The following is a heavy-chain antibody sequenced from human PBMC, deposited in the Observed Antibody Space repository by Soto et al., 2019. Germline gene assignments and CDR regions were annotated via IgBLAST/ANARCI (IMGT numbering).Heavy chain of an antibody. V-gene: IGHV3-53*01. Sequence: GGSLRLSCAASGFIVTSNYMSWVRQAPGKGLEWVSVIYSDGTTNYAESVKGRFTISRDNSKNTVFLQMSSLRAEDTAVYYCAKGGPGASGGLSESWGQGTMVTVSS. J-gene: IGHJ5*02. CDR2: IYSDGTT. CDR3: AKGGPGASGGLSES. CDR1: GFIVTSNY. D-gene: IGHD3-10*01.